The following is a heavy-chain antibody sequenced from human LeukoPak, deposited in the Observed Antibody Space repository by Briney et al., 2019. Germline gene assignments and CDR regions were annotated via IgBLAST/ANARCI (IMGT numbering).Heavy chain of an antibody. CDR2: ISGSGGST. CDR3: AKDFYDSTSFYYGMDV. D-gene: IGHD3-22*01. J-gene: IGHJ6*02. V-gene: IGHV3-23*01. CDR1: GFTFSSYA. Sequence: PGGSLRLSCAASGFTFSSYAMSWVRQAPGKGLEWVSAISGSGGSTYYADSVEGRFTISRDYSKNTLYLQMNSLRAEDTAVYYCAKDFYDSTSFYYGMDVWGQGTTVTVSS.